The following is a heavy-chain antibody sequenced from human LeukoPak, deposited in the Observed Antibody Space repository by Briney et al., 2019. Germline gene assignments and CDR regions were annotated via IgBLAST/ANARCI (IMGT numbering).Heavy chain of an antibody. CDR3: ARALNYNLGS. Sequence: ASVKVSCKASGGTFSSYAISWVRQAPGQGLEWMGWISAYNGNTNYAQNLQGRVTMTTDTSTSTAYMELSRLRYDDTAVYYCARALNYNLGSWGQGTLVTVSS. J-gene: IGHJ4*02. D-gene: IGHD5-24*01. V-gene: IGHV1-18*01. CDR2: ISAYNGNT. CDR1: GGTFSSYA.